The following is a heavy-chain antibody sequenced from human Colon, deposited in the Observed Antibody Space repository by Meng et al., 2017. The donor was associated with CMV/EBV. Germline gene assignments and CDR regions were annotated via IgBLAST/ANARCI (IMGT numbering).Heavy chain of an antibody. CDR2: ISSDGNTK. D-gene: IGHD7-27*01. V-gene: IGHV3-30-3*01. CDR1: GFKSSGYV. CDR3: ARKNWGPYFDS. Sequence: GESLKISCAASGFKSSGYVMHWVRQTPGKGLEWVAHISSDGNTKYYAASVEGRFTVSRDNSNNTLYLEMNNLRTDDAAVYYCARKNWGPYFDSWGQGTLVTVSS. J-gene: IGHJ4*02.